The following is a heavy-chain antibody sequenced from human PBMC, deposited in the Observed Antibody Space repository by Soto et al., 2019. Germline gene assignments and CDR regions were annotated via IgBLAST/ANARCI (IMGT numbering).Heavy chain of an antibody. CDR3: ARETDGMDV. V-gene: IGHV3-30-3*01. CDR2: ISYDGSNK. CDR1: GFTFSTYA. Sequence: QVKLVESGGGVVQPGRSLRLSCAASGFTFSTYAMHWVRQAPGKGLEWVAVISYDGSNKYYADSVKGRFTISRDNSKNTLYLQMNSLRTEDTAVYYSARETDGMDVWGQGTTVTVSS. J-gene: IGHJ6*02.